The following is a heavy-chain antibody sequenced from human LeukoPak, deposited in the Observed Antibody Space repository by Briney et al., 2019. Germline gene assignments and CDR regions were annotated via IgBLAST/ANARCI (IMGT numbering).Heavy chain of an antibody. V-gene: IGHV1-2*02. CDR3: TRGYYDSSDFEYFHH. CDR1: GYSFTDYY. J-gene: IGHJ1*01. CDR2: INPNSGGT. Sequence: ASVKVSCKTSGYSFTDYYMHWVRQAPGQGLEWMGWINPNSGGTNFAQRFQDRVTMTRDMSISTAYMELSRLRSDDTAIYYCTRGYYDSSDFEYFHHRGQGTLVTVSS. D-gene: IGHD3-22*01.